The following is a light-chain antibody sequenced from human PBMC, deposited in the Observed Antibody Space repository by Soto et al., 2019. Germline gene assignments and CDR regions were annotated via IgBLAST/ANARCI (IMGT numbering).Light chain of an antibody. Sequence: EIVLTQSPGTLSLSPGERATLSCRASQSVSSSYLAWYQQKPGQAPRLLIYGAYSRATGIPDRFSGSGSGTAFTLTVSRLELDDFAVYYCQQYGSSPPKTFGQGTKVEIK. J-gene: IGKJ1*01. V-gene: IGKV3-20*01. CDR3: QQYGSSPPKT. CDR2: GAY. CDR1: QSVSSSY.